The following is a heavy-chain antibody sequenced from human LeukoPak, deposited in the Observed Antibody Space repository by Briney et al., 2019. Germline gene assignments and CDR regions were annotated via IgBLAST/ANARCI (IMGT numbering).Heavy chain of an antibody. V-gene: IGHV3-30*18. Sequence: PGGSLRLSCAASGFTFSSYGMHWVRQAPGKGLEWVAVISYDGSNKYYADSVKGRFTISRDNSKNTLYLQMNSLRAEDTAVYYCAKLVAAAVDDAFDIWGQGTMVTVSS. D-gene: IGHD6-13*01. CDR1: GFTFSSYG. CDR2: ISYDGSNK. CDR3: AKLVAAAVDDAFDI. J-gene: IGHJ3*02.